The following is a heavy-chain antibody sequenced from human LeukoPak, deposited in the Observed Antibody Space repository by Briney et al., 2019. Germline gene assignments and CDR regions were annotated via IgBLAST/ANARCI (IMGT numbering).Heavy chain of an antibody. CDR2: INHSGST. CDR1: GGSFSGYY. Sequence: SETLSLTCAVYGGSFSGYYWSWIRQPPGKGLEWIGEINHSGSTNYNPCLKSRVTISVDTSKNQFSLKLSSVTAADTAVYYCARNGDGLLWFGEFYYWGQGTLVTVSS. CDR3: ARNGDGLLWFGEFYY. D-gene: IGHD3-10*01. V-gene: IGHV4-34*01. J-gene: IGHJ4*02.